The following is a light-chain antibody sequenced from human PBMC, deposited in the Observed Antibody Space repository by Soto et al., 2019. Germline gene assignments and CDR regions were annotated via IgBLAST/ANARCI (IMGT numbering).Light chain of an antibody. CDR1: SSNIGAGYD. Sequence: QSVLTQPPSVSGAPGQRVTISCTGSSSNIGAGYDVHWYQQLPGTAPKLLIYGNSKRPSGVPDRFSGSKSGTSASLAITGLQAEDEADYYCQSDDSSLIVFGGGTKVTVL. V-gene: IGLV1-40*01. CDR3: QSDDSSLIV. J-gene: IGLJ2*01. CDR2: GNS.